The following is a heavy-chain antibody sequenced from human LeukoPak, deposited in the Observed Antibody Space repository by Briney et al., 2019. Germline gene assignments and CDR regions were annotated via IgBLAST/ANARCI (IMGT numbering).Heavy chain of an antibody. V-gene: IGHV3-30-3*01. CDR3: ARGRIAAAGTFSY. Sequence: PGGSLRLSCAASGFSVRDYAMHWVRQAPGKGLEWVAVISYDGSNKYYADSVKGRFTISRDNSKNTLYLQMNSLRAEDTAVYYCARGRIAAAGTFSYWGQGTLVTVSS. J-gene: IGHJ4*02. CDR1: GFSVRDYA. D-gene: IGHD6-13*01. CDR2: ISYDGSNK.